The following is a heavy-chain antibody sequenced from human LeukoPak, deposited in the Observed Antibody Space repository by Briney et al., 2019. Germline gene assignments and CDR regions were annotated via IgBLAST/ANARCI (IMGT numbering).Heavy chain of an antibody. CDR3: AKVGGSGSYTLGGYYFDY. CDR1: GFTFSSYG. V-gene: IGHV3-30*18. J-gene: IGHJ4*02. Sequence: GGSLRLSCAASGFTFSSYGMHWVRQAPGKGLEWVAVISYDGSNKYYADSVKGRFTISRDNSKNTLYLQMNSLRAEDTAVYYCAKVGGSGSYTLGGYYFDYWGQGTLVTVSS. D-gene: IGHD3-10*01. CDR2: ISYDGSNK.